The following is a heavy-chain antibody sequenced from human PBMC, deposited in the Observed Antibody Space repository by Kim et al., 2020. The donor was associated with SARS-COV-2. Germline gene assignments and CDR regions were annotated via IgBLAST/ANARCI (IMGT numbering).Heavy chain of an antibody. CDR1: GGSFSGYY. Sequence: SETLSLTCAVYGGSFSGYYWSWIRQPPGKGLEWIGEINHSGSTNYNPSLKSRVTISVDTSKNQFSLKLSSVTAADTAVYYCARALYSSSWSYYFDYWGQGTLVTVSS. V-gene: IGHV4-34*01. CDR3: ARALYSSSWSYYFDY. D-gene: IGHD6-13*01. CDR2: INHSGST. J-gene: IGHJ4*02.